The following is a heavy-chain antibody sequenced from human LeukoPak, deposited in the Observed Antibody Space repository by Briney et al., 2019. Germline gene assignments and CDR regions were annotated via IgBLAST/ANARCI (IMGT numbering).Heavy chain of an antibody. CDR2: IRYDGSNK. J-gene: IGHJ4*02. V-gene: IGHV3-30*02. CDR3: AKETSPKIFGVVSKRHFDH. D-gene: IGHD3-3*01. Sequence: GGSLRLSCAASGFTFSSYGMHWVRQAPGKGLEWVAFIRYDGSNKYYADSVKGRFTISRDHSKNTLYLQMNSLRAEDTAVYYCAKETSPKIFGVVSKRHFDHWGQGTLVTVSS. CDR1: GFTFSSYG.